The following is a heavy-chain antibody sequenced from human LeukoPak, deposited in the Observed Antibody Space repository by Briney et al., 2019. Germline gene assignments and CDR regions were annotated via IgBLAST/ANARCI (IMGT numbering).Heavy chain of an antibody. J-gene: IGHJ3*02. CDR1: GFTFSSYG. D-gene: IGHD2-15*01. V-gene: IGHV3-33*01. Sequence: GGSLRLSCAASGFTFSSYGMHWVRQAPGKGLEWVAVIWYDGSNKYYADSVKGRFTISSDNAKNSLYLQMNTLRDEDTAVYFCARDSGYAFDTWGQGTMVTVSS. CDR3: ARDSGYAFDT. CDR2: IWYDGSNK.